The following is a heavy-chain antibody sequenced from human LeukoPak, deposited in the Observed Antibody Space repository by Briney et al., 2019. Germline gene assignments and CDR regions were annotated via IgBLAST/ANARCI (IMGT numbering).Heavy chain of an antibody. D-gene: IGHD2-2*01. CDR3: ASVILGYCSSTSCYYYYYMDV. CDR2: ISSSSSYI. Sequence: PGGSLRLSCAASGFTFSSYSMNWVRQAPGKGLEWVSSISSSSSYIYYADSVKGRFTISRDNAKNSLYLQMNSLRAEDTAVYYCASVILGYCSSTSCYYYYYMDVWGKGTTVTVSS. CDR1: GFTFSSYS. J-gene: IGHJ6*03. V-gene: IGHV3-21*01.